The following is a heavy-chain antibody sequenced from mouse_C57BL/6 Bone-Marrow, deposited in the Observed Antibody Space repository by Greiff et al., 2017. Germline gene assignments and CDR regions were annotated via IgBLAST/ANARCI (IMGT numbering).Heavy chain of an antibody. CDR2: ISDGGSYT. Sequence: DVMLVESGGGLVKPGGSLKLSCAASGFTFSSYAMSWVRQTPEKRLEWVATISDGGSYTYYPDNVQGRFTISRDNAKNNLYLQMSHLKSEDTAMYYSARDWGYGKIDYWGQGTTLTVSS. CDR1: GFTFSSYA. D-gene: IGHD2-1*01. J-gene: IGHJ2*01. V-gene: IGHV5-4*01. CDR3: ARDWGYGKIDY.